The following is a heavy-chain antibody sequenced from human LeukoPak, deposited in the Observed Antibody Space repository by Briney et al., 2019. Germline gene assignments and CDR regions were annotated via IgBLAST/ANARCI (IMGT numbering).Heavy chain of an antibody. Sequence: GESLKISCKGSGYSFTSYWIGWVRQMPGKGLEWMGIIYPGDSDTRYSPSFQGQVTISADKSISTAYLQWSSLKASDTAIYYCARQGIRYYYDSSGYPSDAFDIWGQGTMVTVSS. CDR3: ARQGIRYYYDSSGYPSDAFDI. J-gene: IGHJ3*02. CDR1: GYSFTSYW. CDR2: IYPGDSDT. D-gene: IGHD3-22*01. V-gene: IGHV5-51*01.